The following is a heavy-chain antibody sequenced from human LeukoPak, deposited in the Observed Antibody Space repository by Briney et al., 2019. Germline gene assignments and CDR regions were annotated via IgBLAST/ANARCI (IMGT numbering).Heavy chain of an antibody. V-gene: IGHV4-4*02. CDR1: GGSISSSNW. CDR3: ARGPTKDWFDP. CDR2: IYHSGST. J-gene: IGHJ5*02. Sequence: SGTLSLTCAVSGGSISSSNWWSWVRQPPGKGLEWIGEIYHSGSTNYNPSLKSRATISVDKSKNQFSLKLSSVTAADTAVYYCARGPTKDWFDPWGQGTLVTVSS.